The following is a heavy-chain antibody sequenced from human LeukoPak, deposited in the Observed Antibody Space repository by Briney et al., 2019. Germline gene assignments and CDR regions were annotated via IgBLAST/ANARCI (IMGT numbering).Heavy chain of an antibody. V-gene: IGHV3-23*03. CDR2: IYSGDST. CDR1: GFTFSSYA. CDR3: ATGSPFDY. D-gene: IGHD3-10*01. Sequence: QPGGSLRLSCAASGFTFSSYAMSWVRQAPGKGLEWVSVIYSGDSTYYADSVKGRFTISRDNSKNTLYLQMNSLRAEDTALYYCATGSPFDYWGQGTLVTVYS. J-gene: IGHJ4*02.